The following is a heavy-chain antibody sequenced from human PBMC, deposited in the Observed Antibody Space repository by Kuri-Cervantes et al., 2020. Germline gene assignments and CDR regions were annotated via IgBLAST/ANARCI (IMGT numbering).Heavy chain of an antibody. J-gene: IGHJ6*03. CDR3: ARERGRTMVYYYYMDV. CDR2: ISSSGSTI. CDR1: GFTFSDYY. Sequence: GGSLRLSCAASGFTFSDYYMSWIRQAPGKGLEWVSYISSSGSTIYYADSVKGRFTISRDNAKNSLYLQMNSLRAEDTAVYYCARERGRTMVYYYYMDVWGKGTTVTVSS. D-gene: IGHD3-10*01. V-gene: IGHV3-11*04.